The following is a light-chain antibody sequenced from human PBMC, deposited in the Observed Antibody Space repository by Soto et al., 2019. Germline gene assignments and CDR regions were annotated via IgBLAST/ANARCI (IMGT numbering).Light chain of an antibody. CDR3: QQFNNYPLT. Sequence: AIQLTQSPSSLSASVGDRVTITCRASQGISSALAWYQQKPGKAPNLLIYDASSLESGVPSRFSGSGSGTDFTLTISSLQPEDFATYYCQQFNNYPLTCGGWTKVEIK. J-gene: IGKJ4*01. CDR1: QGISSA. CDR2: DAS. V-gene: IGKV1D-13*01.